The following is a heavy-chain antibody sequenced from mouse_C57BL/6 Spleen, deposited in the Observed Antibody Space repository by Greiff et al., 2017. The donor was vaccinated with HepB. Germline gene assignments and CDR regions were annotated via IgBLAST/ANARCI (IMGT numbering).Heavy chain of an antibody. CDR1: GYTFTDYN. CDR2: INPNNGGT. CDR3: ARSHYGNYVYYAMDY. V-gene: IGHV1-18*01. Sequence: EVKLMESGPELVKPGASVKIPCKASGYTFTDYNMDWVKQSHGKSLEWIGDINPNNGGTIYNQKFKGKATLTVDKSSSTAYMELRSLTSEDTAVYYCARSHYGNYVYYAMDYWGQGTSVTVSS. J-gene: IGHJ4*01. D-gene: IGHD2-1*01.